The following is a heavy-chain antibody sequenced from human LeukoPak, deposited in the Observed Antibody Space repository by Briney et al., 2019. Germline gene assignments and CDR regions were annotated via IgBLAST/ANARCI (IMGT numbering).Heavy chain of an antibody. Sequence: PSQTLSLTCAVSGGSISSGGYSWSWIRQPPGKGLEWIGYIYYSGSTNYNPSLKSRVTISVDTSKNQFSLKLSSVTAADTAVYYCARGSVVNYWGQGTLVTVSS. V-gene: IGHV4-30-4*07. J-gene: IGHJ4*02. D-gene: IGHD4-23*01. CDR2: IYYSGST. CDR1: GGSISSGGYS. CDR3: ARGSVVNY.